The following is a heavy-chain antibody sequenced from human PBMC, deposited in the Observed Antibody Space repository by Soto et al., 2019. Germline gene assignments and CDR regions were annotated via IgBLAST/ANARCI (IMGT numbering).Heavy chain of an antibody. V-gene: IGHV1-3*01. CDR2: INAGNGDT. CDR3: VGSAGGSPPWFDI. D-gene: IGHD3-16*01. Sequence: QVHLVQSGAEVKKPGASVRVSCKASGSTFITYALHGVGQAPGQRLEWMGWINAGNGDTKYSQKFQGSVTITRDISATTAYMELSSLRSEDTAVYYCVGSAGGSPPWFDIWGQGTMVTVSS. J-gene: IGHJ3*02. CDR1: GSTFITYA.